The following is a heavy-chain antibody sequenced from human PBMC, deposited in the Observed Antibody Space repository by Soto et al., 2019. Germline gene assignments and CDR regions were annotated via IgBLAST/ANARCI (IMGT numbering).Heavy chain of an antibody. CDR1: GFTFSSYG. V-gene: IGHV3-33*01. D-gene: IGHD3-22*01. CDR3: ARDSLVREWLLLPYFDY. J-gene: IGHJ4*02. CDR2: IWYDGSNK. Sequence: QVQLVESGGGVVQPGRSLRLSCAASGFTFSSYGMHWVRQAPGKGLEWVAVIWYDGSNKYYADSVKGRFTISRDNSKNTLYLQMNSLRAEDTAVYYCARDSLVREWLLLPYFDYWGQGTLVTVSS.